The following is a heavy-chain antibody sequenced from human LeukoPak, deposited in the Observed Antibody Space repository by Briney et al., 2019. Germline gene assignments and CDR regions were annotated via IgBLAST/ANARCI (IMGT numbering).Heavy chain of an antibody. CDR3: ARVGATPYFDY. J-gene: IGHJ4*02. CDR2: INSDGSSSSP. Sequence: GGSLRLSCTASGFTFSSYWMHWVRQAPGKGLVWVSRINSDGSSSSPSYADSVKGRFTISRDNAKNTLYLQMNSLRAEDTALYYCARVGATPYFDYWGQGTLVTVSS. CDR1: GFTFSSYW. V-gene: IGHV3-74*01. D-gene: IGHD1-26*01.